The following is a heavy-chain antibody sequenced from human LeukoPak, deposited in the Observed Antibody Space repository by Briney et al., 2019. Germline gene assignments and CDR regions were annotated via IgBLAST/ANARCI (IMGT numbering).Heavy chain of an antibody. CDR2: IWYDGSNK. CDR1: GFTFSSYG. D-gene: IGHD2-15*01. J-gene: IGHJ4*02. V-gene: IGHV3-33*06. Sequence: GGSLRLSCAASGFTFSSYGMHWVRQAPGKGLEWVAVIWYDGSNKYYADSVKGRFTISRDNSKNTLYLQMNSLRAEDTAVYYCAKGYCSGGSCYRLDYWGQGTLVTVSS. CDR3: AKGYCSGGSCYRLDY.